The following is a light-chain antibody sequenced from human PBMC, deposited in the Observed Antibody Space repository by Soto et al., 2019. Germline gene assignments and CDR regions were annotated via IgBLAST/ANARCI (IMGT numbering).Light chain of an antibody. CDR3: ISYASINTYV. V-gene: IGLV2-14*01. Sequence: QSARTQPASVSGSPGQSIAISCTGTSSDVGGYDYVSWYQQHPGKAPKLMIYDVTNRPSGVSNRFSGSKSGNTASLTISGLQAEDEADYYCISYASINTYVFGTGTKVTVL. CDR2: DVT. J-gene: IGLJ1*01. CDR1: SSDVGGYDY.